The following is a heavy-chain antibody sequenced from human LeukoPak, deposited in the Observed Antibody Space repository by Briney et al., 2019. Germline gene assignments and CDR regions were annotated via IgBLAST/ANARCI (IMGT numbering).Heavy chain of an antibody. J-gene: IGHJ5*02. Sequence: ASVKVSCKASGYTFTGYYMHWVRQAPGQGLVWMGWINPNSGGTSYAQKFQGRVTMTRDTSISTVYMELSRLGSDDTAVYYCARLKSTISSGWFDPWGQGTLVTVSS. CDR1: GYTFTGYY. V-gene: IGHV1-2*02. CDR3: ARLKSTISSGWFDP. CDR2: INPNSGGT. D-gene: IGHD6-6*01.